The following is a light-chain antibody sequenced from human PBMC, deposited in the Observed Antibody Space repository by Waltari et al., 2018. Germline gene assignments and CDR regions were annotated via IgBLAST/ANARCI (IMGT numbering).Light chain of an antibody. CDR3: QQSYGTPLT. CDR2: AAS. J-gene: IGKJ4*01. Sequence: DIQMTQSPSSLSASVGDRVTITCRASQNINNYLNWYQQKPGKAPELLIYAASSLQSGVPSRFSGSGSGIEFTLTISSLQPEDFATYFCQQSYGTPLTFGGGTKVAIK. CDR1: QNINNY. V-gene: IGKV1-39*01.